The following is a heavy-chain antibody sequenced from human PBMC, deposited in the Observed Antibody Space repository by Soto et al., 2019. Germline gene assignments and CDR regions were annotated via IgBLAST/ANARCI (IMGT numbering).Heavy chain of an antibody. V-gene: IGHV3-11*01. CDR2: ISSSGSTI. J-gene: IGHJ4*02. D-gene: IGHD2-2*01. CDR1: GFTFSDYY. Sequence: QVQLVESGGGLVKPGGSLRLSCAASGFTFSDYYMSWIRQAPGKGLEWVSYISSSGSTIYYADSVKGRFTISRDNGKNSLHLHMSSLRAEDTAVYYCAGGGVGGDIVVVPAVPFDYWGQGTLVTVCS. CDR3: AGGGVGGDIVVVPAVPFDY.